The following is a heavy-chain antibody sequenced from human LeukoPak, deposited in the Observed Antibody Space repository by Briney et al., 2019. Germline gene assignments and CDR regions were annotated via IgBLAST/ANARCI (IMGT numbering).Heavy chain of an antibody. D-gene: IGHD3-22*01. CDR1: GFIFSNYG. J-gene: IGHJ5*02. V-gene: IGHV3-48*03. Sequence: GGSLRLSCAASGFIFSNYGMQWVRHAPGKGREWVSYISSSGSTIYYADSVKGRFTISRDNAKNSLYLQMNSLRAEDTAVYYCARDQKNYYYDSSAGFDPWGQGTLVTVSS. CDR3: ARDQKNYYYDSSAGFDP. CDR2: ISSSGSTI.